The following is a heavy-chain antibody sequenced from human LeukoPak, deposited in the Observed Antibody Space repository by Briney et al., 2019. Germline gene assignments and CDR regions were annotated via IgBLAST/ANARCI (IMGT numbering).Heavy chain of an antibody. D-gene: IGHD6-13*01. Sequence: RAGGSLRLSCAASGFTFSSYWMHWVRQAPGKGLVWVSRINSDGSSTSYADSVKGRFTISRDNAKNTLYLQMNSLRAEDTAVYYCARGYSSSWYDYYYMDVWGKGTTVTISS. CDR3: ARGYSSSWYDYYYMDV. CDR2: INSDGSST. CDR1: GFTFSSYW. V-gene: IGHV3-74*01. J-gene: IGHJ6*03.